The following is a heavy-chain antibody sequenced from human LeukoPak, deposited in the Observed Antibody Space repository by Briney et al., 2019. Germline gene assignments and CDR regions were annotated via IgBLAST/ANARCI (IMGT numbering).Heavy chain of an antibody. J-gene: IGHJ3*02. V-gene: IGHV3-53*04. CDR2: LSSTGNT. D-gene: IGHD3-3*01. Sequence: GGSLRLSCAASGFTFSTYTMNWVRQAPGKGLEWVSLLSSTGNTSYADSVKGRFTISRHNSKNTLYLQVNSLRPEDTAMYYCARWRPIDAFDIWGQGTMVIVSS. CDR3: ARWRPIDAFDI. CDR1: GFTFSTYT.